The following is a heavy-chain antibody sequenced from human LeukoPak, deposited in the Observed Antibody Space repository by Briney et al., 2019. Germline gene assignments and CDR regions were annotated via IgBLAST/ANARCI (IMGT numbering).Heavy chain of an antibody. CDR2: ISAYNGNT. D-gene: IGHD3-9*01. Sequence: ASVKVSCKASGYTFTSYGISWVRQAPGQGLEWMGWISAYNGNTNYAQKLQGRVTMTTDTSTSTAYMELRSLRSDDTAVYYCARALPRPYYDILTGYYNAPHLDYWGQGTLVTVSS. J-gene: IGHJ4*02. CDR3: ARALPRPYYDILTGYYNAPHLDY. V-gene: IGHV1-18*01. CDR1: GYTFTSYG.